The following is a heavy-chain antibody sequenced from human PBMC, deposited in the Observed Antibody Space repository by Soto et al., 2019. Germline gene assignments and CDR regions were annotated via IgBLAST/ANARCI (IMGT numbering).Heavy chain of an antibody. V-gene: IGHV1-18*01. CDR1: GYTFTSYG. D-gene: IGHD2-15*01. CDR3: ARDVEYCSGGSCYRAIGY. Sequence: ASVKVSCKASGYTFTSYGISWVRQAPGQGLEWMGWISAYNGNTNYAQKLQGRVTMTTDTSTSTAYMELRSLISDDTAVYYCARDVEYCSGGSCYRAIGYWGQGTLVTVSS. J-gene: IGHJ4*02. CDR2: ISAYNGNT.